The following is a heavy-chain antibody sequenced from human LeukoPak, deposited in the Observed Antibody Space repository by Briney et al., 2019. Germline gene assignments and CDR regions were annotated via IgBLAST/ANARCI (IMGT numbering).Heavy chain of an antibody. J-gene: IGHJ4*02. V-gene: IGHV1-2*02. Sequence: GASVTVSCKASGYTFTGYYMHWVRQAPGQGLEWMGWINPNSGGTNYAQKFQGRVTITRDTSISTAYMELSRLRSDDTAVYYCARLAVAGTRVYYFDYWGQGTLVTVSS. D-gene: IGHD6-19*01. CDR3: ARLAVAGTRVYYFDY. CDR2: INPNSGGT. CDR1: GYTFTGYY.